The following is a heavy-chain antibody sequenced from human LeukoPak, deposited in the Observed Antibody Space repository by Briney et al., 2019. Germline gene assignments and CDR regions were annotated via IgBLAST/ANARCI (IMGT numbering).Heavy chain of an antibody. V-gene: IGHV1-18*04. CDR1: GYTFTSYG. D-gene: IGHD6-19*01. CDR3: ARSLIAVAGTADWYFDL. Sequence: ASVKLSCKSSGYTFTSYGISWVRQAPGQGLEWMGWISAYNGNTNYAQKLQGRVTMTTDTSTSTAYMELRSLRSDDTAVYYCARSLIAVAGTADWYFDLWGRGTLVTVSS. J-gene: IGHJ2*01. CDR2: ISAYNGNT.